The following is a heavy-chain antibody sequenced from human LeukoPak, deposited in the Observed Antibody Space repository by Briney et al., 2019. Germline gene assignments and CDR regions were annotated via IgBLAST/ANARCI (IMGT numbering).Heavy chain of an antibody. CDR3: ATFGVIVRNDYFDY. CDR1: GFIFRSYA. CDR2: ITANGDAT. V-gene: IGHV3-23*01. J-gene: IGHJ4*02. Sequence: GGSLRLSCVGSGFIFRSYAVTWVRQAPGKGLEWVSSITANGDATCYADSVKGRFTISRDNSKNTLYLQMSSLRAEDTAVYYCATFGVIVRNDYFDYWGRGALVAVS. D-gene: IGHD3-3*01.